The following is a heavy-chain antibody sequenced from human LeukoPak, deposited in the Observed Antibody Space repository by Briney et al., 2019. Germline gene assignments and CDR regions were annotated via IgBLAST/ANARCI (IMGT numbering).Heavy chain of an antibody. CDR2: IYYSGST. Sequence: SETLSLTCTVSGGSISSSSYYWGWIRQPPGKGLEWIGSIYYSGSTYYNPSLKSRVTISVDTSKNQFSLKLSSVTAADTAVYYCARESPRPRVVEPLYWGQGTLVTVSS. V-gene: IGHV4-39*07. CDR1: GGSISSSSYY. J-gene: IGHJ4*02. CDR3: ARESPRPRVVEPLY. D-gene: IGHD2-15*01.